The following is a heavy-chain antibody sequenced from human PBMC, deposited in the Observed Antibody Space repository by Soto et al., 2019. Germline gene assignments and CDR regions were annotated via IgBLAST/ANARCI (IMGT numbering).Heavy chain of an antibody. V-gene: IGHV3-30-3*01. CDR3: ASLFHEYSSSSLYYYGMDV. Sequence: PGGSLRLSCAASGFTFSSYAMHWVRQAPGKGLEWVAVISYDGSNKYYADSVKGRFTISRDNSKNTLYLQMNSLRAEDTAVYYCASLFHEYSSSSLYYYGMDVWGQGTTVTVSS. D-gene: IGHD6-6*01. CDR1: GFTFSSYA. CDR2: ISYDGSNK. J-gene: IGHJ6*02.